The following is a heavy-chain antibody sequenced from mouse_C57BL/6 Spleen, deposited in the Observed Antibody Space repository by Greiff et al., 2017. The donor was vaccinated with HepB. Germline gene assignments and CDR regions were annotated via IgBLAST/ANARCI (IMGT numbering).Heavy chain of an antibody. D-gene: IGHD1-1*01. Sequence: QVQLQQPGAELVRPGSSVKLSCKASGYTFTSYWMHWVKQRPIQGLEWIGNIDPSDSETHYNQKFKDKSTLSVDKSSSTAYMQLSSLTSEDSAVYYCARWVITTGVAPYFDGWGTGTTVTVSS. CDR1: GYTFTSYW. CDR3: ARWVITTGVAPYFDG. V-gene: IGHV1-52*01. J-gene: IGHJ1*03. CDR2: IDPSDSET.